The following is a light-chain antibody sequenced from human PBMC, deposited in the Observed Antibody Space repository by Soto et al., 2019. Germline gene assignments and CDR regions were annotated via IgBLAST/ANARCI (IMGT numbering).Light chain of an antibody. Sequence: QSALTQPASVSGSPGQSITISCTGTSSDVGGYKYVSWYQHHPGKAPKLMIYEVSNRPSGVSTRFSGSKSGNTASLTISGLQAEDEADYYCSSYRSDTTLVFGGGTKLTVL. CDR3: SSYRSDTTLV. CDR1: SSDVGGYKY. CDR2: EVS. V-gene: IGLV2-14*01. J-gene: IGLJ2*01.